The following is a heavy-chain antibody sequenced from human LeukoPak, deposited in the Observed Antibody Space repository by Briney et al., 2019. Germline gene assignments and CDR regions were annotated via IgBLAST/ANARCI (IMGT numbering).Heavy chain of an antibody. CDR1: GYTFTGYY. J-gene: IGHJ4*02. CDR2: INPNSGGT. D-gene: IGHD3-22*01. V-gene: IGHV1-2*02. CDR3: ATGAHYHDSSEGYDY. Sequence: ASVKVSCEASGYTFTGYYIHWVRQAPGQGLEWMGWINPNSGGTNYAQKFQGRVTMTRDTSISTAYMELSRLRSDDTAVYYCATGAHYHDSSEGYDYWGQGTLVTVSS.